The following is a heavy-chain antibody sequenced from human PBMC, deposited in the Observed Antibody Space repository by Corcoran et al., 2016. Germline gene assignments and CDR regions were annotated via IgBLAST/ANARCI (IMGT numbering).Heavy chain of an antibody. CDR3: ARSRDDYSAY. CDR1: AFSVNTNY. CDR2: IYTNNNRT. D-gene: IGHD6-13*01. V-gene: IGHV3-53*01. Sequence: EVQVVESGGGLIQPGGSLRLSCASSAFSVNTNYMSWVRQAPGKGLEWVSVIYTNNNRTYYADSVKGRFTVSRDISKNTLYLQMNSLRADDTAVYYCARSRDDYSAYWGQGTLVTVAS. J-gene: IGHJ4*02.